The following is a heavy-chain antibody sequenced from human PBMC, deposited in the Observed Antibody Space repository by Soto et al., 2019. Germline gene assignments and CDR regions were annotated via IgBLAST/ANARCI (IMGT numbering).Heavy chain of an antibody. Sequence: GGSLRLSCAASGFTFSSYGMHWVRQAPGKGLEWVAVISYDGSNKYYADSVKGRFTISRDNSKNTLYLQMNSLRAEDTAVYYCAKGSKQWLVEGFFDYWGQGTLVTVSS. D-gene: IGHD6-19*01. CDR2: ISYDGSNK. J-gene: IGHJ4*02. V-gene: IGHV3-30*18. CDR1: GFTFSSYG. CDR3: AKGSKQWLVEGFFDY.